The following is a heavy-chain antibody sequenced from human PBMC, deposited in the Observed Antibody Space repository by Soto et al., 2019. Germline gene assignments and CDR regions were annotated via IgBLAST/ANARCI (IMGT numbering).Heavy chain of an antibody. Sequence: GGSLRLSCAASGFTFSSYGMHWVRQAPGKGLEWVAVIWYGGSNKYYADSVKGRFTISRDNSKNTLYLQMNSLRAEDTAVYYCARDRDNWNYPWFDPWGQGTLVTVSS. D-gene: IGHD1-7*01. CDR2: IWYGGSNK. CDR1: GFTFSSYG. CDR3: ARDRDNWNYPWFDP. J-gene: IGHJ5*02. V-gene: IGHV3-33*01.